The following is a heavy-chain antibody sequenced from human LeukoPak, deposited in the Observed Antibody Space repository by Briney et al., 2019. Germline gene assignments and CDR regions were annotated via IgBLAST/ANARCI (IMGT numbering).Heavy chain of an antibody. CDR1: GFTFSSYA. CDR3: AKSLRGTRSYYYYYMDV. CDR2: TSTNGVAT. Sequence: GGSLRLSCAASGFTFSSYAMSWVRQAPGKGLEWVSTTSTNGVATYYADSVKGRFTISRDNSKNTLYLQMNSLRADDTAVYYCAKSLRGTRSYYYYYMDVWGKGTTVTVSS. J-gene: IGHJ6*03. D-gene: IGHD3-16*01. V-gene: IGHV3-23*01.